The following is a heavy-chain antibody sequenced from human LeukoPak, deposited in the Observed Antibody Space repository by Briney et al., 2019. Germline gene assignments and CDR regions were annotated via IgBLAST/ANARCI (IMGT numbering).Heavy chain of an antibody. J-gene: IGHJ6*02. CDR2: VYYGGTT. D-gene: IGHD2-21*02. Sequence: SETLSLTCTVSGGSIISSSHYWGWVRQPPGKGLEWIGSVYYGGTTYYNPSLKSRVTISVDTSKSQFSLKLSSVTAADTAVYYCARLTEAYEVAYHHYYGMDVWGQGTTVTVSS. CDR3: ARLTEAYEVAYHHYYGMDV. CDR1: GGSIISSSHY. V-gene: IGHV4-39*01.